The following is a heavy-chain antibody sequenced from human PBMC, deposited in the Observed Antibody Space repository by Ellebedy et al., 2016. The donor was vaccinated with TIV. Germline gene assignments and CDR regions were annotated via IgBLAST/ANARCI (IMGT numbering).Heavy chain of an antibody. CDR1: GGSISSSNW. J-gene: IGHJ3*02. CDR3: ASDTGIAVAGPDAFDI. V-gene: IGHV4-4*02. D-gene: IGHD6-19*01. Sequence: SETLSLTCAVSGGSISSSNWWSWVRPPPGKGLEWIGEIYHSGSTNYNPSLKSRVTISVDTSKNQFSLKLSSVTAADTAVYYCASDTGIAVAGPDAFDIWGQGTMVTVSS. CDR2: IYHSGST.